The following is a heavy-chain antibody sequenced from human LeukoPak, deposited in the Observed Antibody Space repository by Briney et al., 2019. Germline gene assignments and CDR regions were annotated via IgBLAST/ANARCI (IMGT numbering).Heavy chain of an antibody. CDR1: GGSISSYY. J-gene: IGHJ5*02. D-gene: IGHD2-15*01. V-gene: IGHV4-59*08. CDR3: ARHDLYCSGGSCFGELPFDP. CDR2: IYYSGST. Sequence: SETLSLTCTVSGGSISSYYWSWIRQPPGKGLEWIGYIYYSGSTNYNPSLKSRVTISVDTSKNQFSLKLSSVTAADTAVYYCARHDLYCSGGSCFGELPFDPWGQGTLVTVSS.